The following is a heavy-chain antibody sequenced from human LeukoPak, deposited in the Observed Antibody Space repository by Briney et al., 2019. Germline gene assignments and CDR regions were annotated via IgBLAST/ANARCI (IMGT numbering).Heavy chain of an antibody. CDR2: INPSGGST. CDR3: ASEAIMITFGGVS. D-gene: IGHD3-16*01. Sequence: ASVKVSCRASKYTFTSYYMHWVRQAPGEGLEWMGTINPSGGSTSYAQKFRGRVTMTRDMSTSTVCMELSSLRSEDTAVYYCASEAIMITFGGVSWGQGTLVTVSS. V-gene: IGHV1-46*01. CDR1: KYTFTSYY. J-gene: IGHJ5*02.